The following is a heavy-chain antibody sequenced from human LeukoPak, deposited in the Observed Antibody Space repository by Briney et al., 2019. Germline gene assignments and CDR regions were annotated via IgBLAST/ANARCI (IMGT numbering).Heavy chain of an antibody. CDR2: ISSSGTYI. J-gene: IGHJ3*02. Sequence: GGSLRLSCAASGFSFDSYSLTWVRQAPGKGLEWVSSISSSGTYIHYADSVKGRFTISRDNAKNSLYLQMNSLRAEDTAVYYCARSLFDIWGQGTMVTVSS. CDR1: GFSFDSYS. V-gene: IGHV3-21*01. CDR3: ARSLFDI.